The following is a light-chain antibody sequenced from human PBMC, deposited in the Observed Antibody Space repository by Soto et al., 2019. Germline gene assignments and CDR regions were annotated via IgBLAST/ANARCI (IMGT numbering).Light chain of an antibody. CDR2: EVS. J-gene: IGLJ3*02. Sequence: QSVLTQPASVSGSPGQSITISCTGTSSDVGSYNLVSWYQQHPGKAPKLMIYEVSKRPSGVSNRFSGSKSGNTASLTISGLQAEDEADYYCSAYTGSSTFWVFGGGTQLTVL. CDR1: SSDVGSYNL. CDR3: SAYTGSSTFWV. V-gene: IGLV2-23*02.